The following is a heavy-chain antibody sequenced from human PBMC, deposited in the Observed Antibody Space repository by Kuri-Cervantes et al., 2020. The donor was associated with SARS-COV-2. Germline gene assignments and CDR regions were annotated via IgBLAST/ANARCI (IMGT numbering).Heavy chain of an antibody. J-gene: IGHJ5*02. V-gene: IGHV3-53*01. CDR3: AKPATVTTRYWFDP. CDR2: IYSGGST. Sequence: GESLRLSCAASGFTFSSYEMNWVRQAPGKGLEWVSVIYSGGSTYYADSVKGRFTISRDNSKNTLHLQMNSLRAEDTAVYYCAKPATVTTRYWFDPWGQGTLVTVSS. D-gene: IGHD4-11*01. CDR1: GFTFSSYE.